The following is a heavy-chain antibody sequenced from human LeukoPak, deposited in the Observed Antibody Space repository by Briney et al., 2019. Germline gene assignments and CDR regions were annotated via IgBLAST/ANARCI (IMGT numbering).Heavy chain of an antibody. J-gene: IGHJ4*02. CDR1: GFTFSSYS. CDR2: ISSSSSYI. V-gene: IGHV3-21*01. D-gene: IGHD3-10*01. CDR3: ASSARGFGELADY. Sequence: GGSLRLSCAASGFTFSSYSMNWVRQAPGKGLEWVSSISSSSSYIYYADSVKGRFTISRDNATNSLYLQMNSLRAEDTAVYYCASSARGFGELADYWGQGTLVTVSS.